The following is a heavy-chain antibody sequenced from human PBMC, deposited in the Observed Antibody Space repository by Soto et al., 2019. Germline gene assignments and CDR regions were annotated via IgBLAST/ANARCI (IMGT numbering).Heavy chain of an antibody. CDR1: GGSISSGGYS. J-gene: IGHJ5*02. V-gene: IGHV4-30-2*01. D-gene: IGHD1-7*01. CDR2: IYHSGST. Sequence: SETLSLTCAVSGGSISSGGYSWIWIRQPPGKGLEWIGYIYHSGSTYYNPSLKSRVTISVDRSKNQFSLKLSSVTAADTAVYYCARAPRTTGWFDPWGQGTLVTVSS. CDR3: ARAPRTTGWFDP.